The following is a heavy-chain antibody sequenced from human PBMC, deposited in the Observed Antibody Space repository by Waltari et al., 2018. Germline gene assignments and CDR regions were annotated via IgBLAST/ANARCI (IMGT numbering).Heavy chain of an antibody. CDR2: ISSSSSYI. CDR1: GFTFRSYS. Sequence: EVQLVESGGGLVKPGGSLRLSCAASGFTFRSYSMHWVRQAPGKGLEWVSSISSSSSYIYYADSVKGRFTISRDNAKNSLYLQMNSLRAEDTAVYYCARAASGYYDFTFDPWGQGTLVTVSS. J-gene: IGHJ5*02. V-gene: IGHV3-21*01. CDR3: ARAASGYYDFTFDP. D-gene: IGHD3-3*01.